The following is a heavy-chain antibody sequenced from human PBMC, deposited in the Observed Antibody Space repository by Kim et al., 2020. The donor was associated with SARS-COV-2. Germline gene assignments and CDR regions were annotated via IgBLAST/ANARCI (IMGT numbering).Heavy chain of an antibody. CDR3: VKSRSIWSHPGDY. V-gene: IGHV3-23*01. D-gene: IGHD6-13*01. Sequence: GGSLRLSCAASGFSFSTYAMSWVRQAPGKGLEWVSGISGSGDRTYYADSVKGRFTISRDNSKNMVYLHMKSLRAEDTAFYYCVKSRSIWSHPGDYWGQGTLVTVSS. J-gene: IGHJ4*02. CDR2: ISGSGDRT. CDR1: GFSFSTYA.